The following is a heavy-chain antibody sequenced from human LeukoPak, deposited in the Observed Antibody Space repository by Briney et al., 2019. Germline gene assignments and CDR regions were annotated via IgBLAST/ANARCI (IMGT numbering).Heavy chain of an antibody. V-gene: IGHV4-38-2*01. CDR1: GYSISSGYY. CDR2: IYHSGST. Sequence: SETLSLTCAVSGYSISSGYYWGWIRQPPGKGLEWIGSIYHSGSTYYNPSLKSRVTISVDTSKNQCSLKLSSVTAADTAVYYCARLGYSSSSGLFDYWGQGTLVTVSS. J-gene: IGHJ4*02. D-gene: IGHD6-6*01. CDR3: ARLGYSSSSGLFDY.